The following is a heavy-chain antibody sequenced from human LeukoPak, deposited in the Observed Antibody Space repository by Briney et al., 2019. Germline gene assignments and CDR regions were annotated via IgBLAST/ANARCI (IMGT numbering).Heavy chain of an antibody. J-gene: IGHJ4*02. V-gene: IGHV4-34*01. CDR3: ATSPVGGYSYGH. CDR2: INHSGST. Sequence: ASETPSLTCAVYGGSFSGYYWSWIRQPPGKGLEWIGEINHSGSTNYNPSLKSRVTISVDTSKNQFSLKLSSVTAADTAVYYCATSPVGGYSYGHWGQGTLVTVSS. CDR1: GGSFSGYY. D-gene: IGHD5-18*01.